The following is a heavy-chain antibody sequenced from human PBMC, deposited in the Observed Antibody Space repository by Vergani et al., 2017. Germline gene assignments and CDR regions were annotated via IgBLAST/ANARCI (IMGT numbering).Heavy chain of an antibody. J-gene: IGHJ5*02. D-gene: IGHD2-2*01. CDR1: GGTFSSYA. V-gene: IGHV1-69*04. CDR2: IIPILGIA. CDR3: ARYADWFDP. Sequence: QVQLVQSGAEVKKPGSSVKVSCKASGGTFSSYAISWVRKAPGHGLEGMGRIIPILGIANYAQKFQGSVTITSDKSTSTAYMELSSLRSEDTAVYYCARYADWFDPWGQGTLVTVSS.